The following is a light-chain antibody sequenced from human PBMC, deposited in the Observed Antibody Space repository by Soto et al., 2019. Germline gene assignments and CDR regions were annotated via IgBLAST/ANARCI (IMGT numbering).Light chain of an antibody. V-gene: IGKV3D-7*01. CDR3: QQANSFPIT. Sequence: EIVMTQSPATLSVSPGEGATLSCRASQSVSNNYLAWYQQKPGQAPRLLIYGASNRATGIPDRFSGSGSGTDFTLTISSLQPEDFATYYCQQANSFPITFGQGTRLEIK. CDR1: QSVSNNY. CDR2: GAS. J-gene: IGKJ5*01.